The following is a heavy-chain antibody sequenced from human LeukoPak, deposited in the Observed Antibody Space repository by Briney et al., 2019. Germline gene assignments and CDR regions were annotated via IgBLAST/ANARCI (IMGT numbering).Heavy chain of an antibody. CDR1: GGSISSSSYY. CDR3: ATTPGYSYGRRRKAFDI. CDR2: IYYSGST. Sequence: SETLSLTCTVSGGSISSSSYYWGWIRQPPGKGLEWIGSIYYSGSTNYNPSLKSRVTISVDTSKNQFSLKLSSVTAADTAVYYCATTPGYSYGRRRKAFDIWGQGTMVTVSS. J-gene: IGHJ3*02. V-gene: IGHV4-39*07. D-gene: IGHD5-18*01.